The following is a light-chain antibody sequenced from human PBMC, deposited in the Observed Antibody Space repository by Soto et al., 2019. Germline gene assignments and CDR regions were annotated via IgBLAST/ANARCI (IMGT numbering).Light chain of an antibody. CDR3: QQYDDWLSWT. Sequence: VVTQSPVPLSVSPGERATFSCRASQSVNGHLAWYQQKPGQAPRLLIYDASIRATGIPARFSASGSGTQFTLTISSLQSDDFATYYCQQYDDWLSWTFGQGTKVEVK. CDR2: DAS. J-gene: IGKJ1*01. CDR1: QSVNGH. V-gene: IGKV3-15*01.